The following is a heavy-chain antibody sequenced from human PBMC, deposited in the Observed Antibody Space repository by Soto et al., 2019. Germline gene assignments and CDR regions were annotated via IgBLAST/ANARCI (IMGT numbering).Heavy chain of an antibody. CDR1: GFTFSSNA. V-gene: IGHV3-64D*06. CDR2: ISGYGDTT. Sequence: GGSLRLSCPASGFTFSSNAMHWVRQAPGKGLEYVSAISGYGDTTYYADSVKGRFTISRDNSKKTLYLQMNSLRPEDTAVYYCARARGDFWSGYYANWFDPWGQGTLVTVSS. J-gene: IGHJ5*02. CDR3: ARARGDFWSGYYANWFDP. D-gene: IGHD3-3*01.